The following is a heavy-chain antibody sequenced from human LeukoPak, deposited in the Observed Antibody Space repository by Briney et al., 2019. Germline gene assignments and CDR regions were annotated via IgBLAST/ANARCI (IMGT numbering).Heavy chain of an antibody. Sequence: GGSLRLSCAASGFTFSSYSMNWVRQAPGKGLEWVASISSSSSYIYYADSVKGRFTISRDNAKNSLYLQMNSLKAEDTAVYYCARFRLYYFDYWGQGTLVTVSS. V-gene: IGHV3-21*01. D-gene: IGHD2/OR15-2a*01. CDR3: ARFRLYYFDY. J-gene: IGHJ4*02. CDR1: GFTFSSYS. CDR2: ISSSSSYI.